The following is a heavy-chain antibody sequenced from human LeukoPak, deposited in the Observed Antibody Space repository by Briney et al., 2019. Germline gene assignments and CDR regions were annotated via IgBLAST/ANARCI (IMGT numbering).Heavy chain of an antibody. V-gene: IGHV4-30-4*08. CDR1: GGSICSGDYY. D-gene: IGHD1-26*01. CDR2: IYYSGST. CDR3: ARVYSGSYYYFDY. Sequence: SQTLSLTCTVSGGSICSGDYYWSWIRQPPGKGLEWIGYIYYSGSTYYNPSLKSRVTISVDTSKNQFSLKLSPVTAADTAVYYCARVYSGSYYYFDYWGQGTLVTVSS. J-gene: IGHJ4*02.